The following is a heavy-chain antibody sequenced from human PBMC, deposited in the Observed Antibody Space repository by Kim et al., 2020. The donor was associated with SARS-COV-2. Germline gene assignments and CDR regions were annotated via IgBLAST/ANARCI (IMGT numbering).Heavy chain of an antibody. V-gene: IGHV5-51*01. Sequence: GESLKISCKGSGYSSTNYWIGWVRQMPGKGLEWMGIIYPDDSDTRYSPSFQGQVTISADKSISTAYLQWSSLKASDTAMYYCARQTTGYTSTWYGGYYFDYWGQGTLVTVSS. CDR1: GYSSTNYW. CDR3: ARQTTGYTSTWYGGYYFDY. J-gene: IGHJ4*02. CDR2: IYPDDSDT. D-gene: IGHD6-13*01.